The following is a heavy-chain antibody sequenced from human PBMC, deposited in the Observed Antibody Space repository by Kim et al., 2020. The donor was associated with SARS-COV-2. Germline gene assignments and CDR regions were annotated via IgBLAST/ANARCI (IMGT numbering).Heavy chain of an antibody. V-gene: IGHV3-74*01. D-gene: IGHD3-10*01. CDR3: ATLPRGYYGSGKSLDV. Sequence: SVEGRFTISRDNGKNTLYMQMNSLTAEDTAVYYCATLPRGYYGSGKSLDVWGQGTTVTVSS. J-gene: IGHJ6*02.